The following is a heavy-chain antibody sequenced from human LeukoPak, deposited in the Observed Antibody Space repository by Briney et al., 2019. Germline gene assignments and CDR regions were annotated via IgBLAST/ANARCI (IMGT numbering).Heavy chain of an antibody. V-gene: IGHV3-21*01. Sequence: PGGSLRLSCAASGFTFSSYSMNWVHQAPGKGLEWVSSISSSGSYICYADSVKGRFTISRDNAKNTLYLQMNSLRAEDTAVYYCARWGRITMIVVPYNQPLDYWGQGTLVTVSS. CDR2: ISSSGSYI. D-gene: IGHD3-22*01. CDR3: ARWGRITMIVVPYNQPLDY. J-gene: IGHJ4*02. CDR1: GFTFSSYS.